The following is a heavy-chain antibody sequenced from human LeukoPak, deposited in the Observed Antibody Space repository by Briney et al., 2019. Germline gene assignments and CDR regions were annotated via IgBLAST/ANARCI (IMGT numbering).Heavy chain of an antibody. D-gene: IGHD4-17*01. Sequence: PGRSLRLSCTGSGFTFGDYAMSWVRQAPGKGLEWVAVISYDGSNKYYADSVKGRFTISRDNSKNTLYLQMNSLRAEDTAVYYCARSGDDNAFDIWGQGTMVTVSS. J-gene: IGHJ3*02. V-gene: IGHV3-30-3*01. CDR3: ARSGDDNAFDI. CDR2: ISYDGSNK. CDR1: GFTFGDYA.